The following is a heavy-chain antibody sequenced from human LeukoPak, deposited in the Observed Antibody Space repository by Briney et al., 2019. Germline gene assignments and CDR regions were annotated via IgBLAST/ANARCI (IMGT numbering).Heavy chain of an antibody. J-gene: IGHJ4*02. D-gene: IGHD3-10*01. CDR2: ISGSGGST. Sequence: GGSLRLSCAASGFTFSSYGMSWVRQAPGKGLEWVSAISGSGGSTYYADSVKGRFTISRDNSKNTLYLQMNSLRAEDTAVYYCAKDKRGVRGYFDYWGQGTLVTVSS. V-gene: IGHV3-23*01. CDR1: GFTFSSYG. CDR3: AKDKRGVRGYFDY.